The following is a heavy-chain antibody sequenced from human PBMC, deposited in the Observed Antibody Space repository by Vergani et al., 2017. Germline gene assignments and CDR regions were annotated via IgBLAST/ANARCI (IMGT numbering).Heavy chain of an antibody. V-gene: IGHV3-7*03. J-gene: IGHJ4*02. CDR1: GFTFSSYA. CDR3: ARGRVDD. D-gene: IGHD3-10*01. CDR2: IKQDGSEK. Sequence: EVQLLESGGGLVQPGGSLRLSCAASGFTFSSYAMSWVRQAPGKGLEWVANIKQDGSEKYYVDSVKGRFTISRDNAKNSLYLQMNSLRAEDTAVYYCARGRVDDWGQGTLVTVSS.